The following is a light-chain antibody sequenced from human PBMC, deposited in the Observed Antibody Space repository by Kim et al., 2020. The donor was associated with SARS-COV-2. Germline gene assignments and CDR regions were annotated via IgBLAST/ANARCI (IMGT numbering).Light chain of an antibody. CDR3: SSRESSGHHWV. V-gene: IGLV3-19*01. J-gene: IGLJ3*02. CDR2: GKN. Sequence: SSELTQDPAVSVAVRQTVRITCQGDSLRSYYASWYQQKPGQAPVVVIYGKNNRPSGIPDRFSGFTSGNTASLTITGAQAEDEADFYCSSRESSGHHWVFGGGTQLTVL. CDR1: SLRSYY.